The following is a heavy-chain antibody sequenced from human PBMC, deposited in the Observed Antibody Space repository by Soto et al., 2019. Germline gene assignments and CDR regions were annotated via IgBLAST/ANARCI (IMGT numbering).Heavy chain of an antibody. J-gene: IGHJ4*02. CDR1: GFTVSSNY. Sequence: GGSLRLSCASSGFTVSSNYMNLVRQAPGKGLEWVSVIYRGGNTDYADSVKGRFTISRDNSKNTLYLQMNSLRAEDTAVYYCARDPPGDTSAYYPNWGQGTLVTVSS. D-gene: IGHD3-22*01. V-gene: IGHV3-66*01. CDR3: ARDPPGDTSAYYPN. CDR2: IYRGGNT.